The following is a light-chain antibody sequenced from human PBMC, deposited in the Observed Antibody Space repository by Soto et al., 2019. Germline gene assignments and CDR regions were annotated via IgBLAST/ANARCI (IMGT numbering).Light chain of an antibody. CDR2: GAS. CDR1: QSVSSSY. Sequence: EIVLTQYPGTLSLSPGERGTLSCMASQSVSSSYLGWYQQKPGQAPRLLMYGASSRATGIPERFSGSGSGTDFTLTISRLEPEDFAVYYCQQYGSSPRTVGQGTKVEIK. CDR3: QQYGSSPRT. J-gene: IGKJ1*01. V-gene: IGKV3-20*01.